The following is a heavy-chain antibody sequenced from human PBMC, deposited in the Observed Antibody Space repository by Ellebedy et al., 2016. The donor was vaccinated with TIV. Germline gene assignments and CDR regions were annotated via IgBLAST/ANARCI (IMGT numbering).Heavy chain of an antibody. CDR3: AKTRYSSGSGAFDV. V-gene: IGHV3-7*01. CDR2: INRQDRSET. Sequence: GGSLRLXXIASGFTLGNYAMHWVRRVPGRGLEWVANINRQDRSETYYVDSVKGRFTISRDNSKNTLYLQMTSLRTEDTAVYFCAKTRYSSGSGAFDVWGQGTMVTVSS. D-gene: IGHD5-18*01. CDR1: GFTLGNYA. J-gene: IGHJ3*01.